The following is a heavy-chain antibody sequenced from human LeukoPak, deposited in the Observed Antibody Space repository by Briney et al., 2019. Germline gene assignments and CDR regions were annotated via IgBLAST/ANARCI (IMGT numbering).Heavy chain of an antibody. V-gene: IGHV3-23*01. J-gene: IGHJ4*02. Sequence: GGSLRLSCAASGFTFSSYAMSWVRQALGKGLEWVSAISGSGGSTYYADSVKGRFTISRDNSKNTLYLQMNSLRAEDTAVYYCARDIVVVVAAIGHPYYFDYWGQGTLVTVSS. D-gene: IGHD2-15*01. CDR1: GFTFSSYA. CDR3: ARDIVVVVAAIGHPYYFDY. CDR2: ISGSGGST.